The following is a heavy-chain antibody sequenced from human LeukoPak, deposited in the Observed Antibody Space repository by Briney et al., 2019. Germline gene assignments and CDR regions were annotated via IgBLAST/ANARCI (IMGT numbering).Heavy chain of an antibody. V-gene: IGHV1-24*01. D-gene: IGHD2-15*01. J-gene: IGHJ4*02. CDR3: ATARREVVVAATLGY. Sequence: ASVKVSCKVSGYTLTELSMHWVRQAPGKGLEWMGGFDPEDGETIYAQKFQGRVTMTEDTSTDTVYMELSSLRSEDTAVYYCATARREVVVAATLGYWGQGTLVTVSS. CDR1: GYTLTELS. CDR2: FDPEDGET.